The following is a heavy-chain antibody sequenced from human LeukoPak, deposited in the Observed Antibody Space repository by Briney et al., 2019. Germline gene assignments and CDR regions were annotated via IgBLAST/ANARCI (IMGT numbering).Heavy chain of an antibody. J-gene: IGHJ5*02. V-gene: IGHV4-34*01. CDR3: ARVSGIAVRGWFDP. D-gene: IGHD6-19*01. CDR1: GGSFSGYY. Sequence: SETLSLTCAVYGGSFSGYYWSWIRQPPGKGLEWIGEINHSGSTNYNPSLKSRVTISVDTSKNQFSLKLSSVTAADTAAYYCARVSGIAVRGWFDPWGQGTLVTVSS. CDR2: INHSGST.